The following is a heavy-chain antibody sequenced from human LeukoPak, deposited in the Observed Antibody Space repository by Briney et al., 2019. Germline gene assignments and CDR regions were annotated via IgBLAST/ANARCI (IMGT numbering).Heavy chain of an antibody. CDR1: GFTFSSYV. J-gene: IGHJ4*02. D-gene: IGHD6-19*01. CDR2: ISYDGSNK. V-gene: IGHV3-30*04. Sequence: PGGSLRLSCAASGFTFSSYVMHWVRQAPGKGLEWVAVISYDGSNKYYADSVKGRFTISRDNSKNTLYLQMNSLRAEDTAVYYCAKDGIAVAGTYPLDYWGQGTLVTGSS. CDR3: AKDGIAVAGTYPLDY.